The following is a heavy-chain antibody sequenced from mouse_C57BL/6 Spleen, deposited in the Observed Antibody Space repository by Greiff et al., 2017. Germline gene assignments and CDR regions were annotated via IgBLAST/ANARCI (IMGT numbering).Heavy chain of an antibody. CDR3: ARYGNFGGFAY. Sequence: EVHLVESGGGLVQPGGSLSLSCAASGFTFTDYYMSWVRQPPGKALEWLGFIRNKANGYTTEYSASVQGRFTISRDNSQSILYLQMNALRAEDSATYYCARYGNFGGFAYWGQGTLVTVSA. J-gene: IGHJ3*01. D-gene: IGHD3-1*01. CDR2: IRNKANGYTT. CDR1: GFTFTDYY. V-gene: IGHV7-3*01.